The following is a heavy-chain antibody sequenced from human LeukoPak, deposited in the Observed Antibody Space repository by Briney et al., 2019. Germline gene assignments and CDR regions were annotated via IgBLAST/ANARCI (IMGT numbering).Heavy chain of an antibody. CDR1: GGSISNVGYY. V-gene: IGHV4-39*01. J-gene: IGHJ4*02. Sequence: SETLSLTCSVSGGSISNVGYYWAWIRQPPGKGLEWIGSIYYSGSTNYNPSLKSRLTISVDTSKNQFSLQLKSVTPEDTAVYYCASRGSANSFDYWGQGTLVTVSS. CDR2: IYYSGST. D-gene: IGHD2-15*01. CDR3: ASRGSANSFDY.